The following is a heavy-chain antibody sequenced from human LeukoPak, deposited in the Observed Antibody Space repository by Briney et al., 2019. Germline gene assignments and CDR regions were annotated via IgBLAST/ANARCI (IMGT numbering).Heavy chain of an antibody. V-gene: IGHV1-69*04. CDR1: GGTFSSYA. D-gene: IGHD6-13*01. J-gene: IGHJ6*02. Sequence: SVKVSCKASGGTFSSYAISWVRQAPGQGLEWMGRIIPILGIANYAQKFQGRVTITADKSTSTAYMELSSLRSEDTAVYYCARDWIAADYYHGMDVWGQGTTVTVSS. CDR2: IIPILGIA. CDR3: ARDWIAADYYHGMDV.